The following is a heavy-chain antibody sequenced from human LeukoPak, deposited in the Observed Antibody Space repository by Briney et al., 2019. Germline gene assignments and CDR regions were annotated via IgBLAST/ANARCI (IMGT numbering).Heavy chain of an antibody. CDR1: GGSISSGDYY. V-gene: IGHV4-61*02. J-gene: IGHJ4*02. Sequence: SETVSLTCTVSGGSISSGDYYWTWIRQPAGKGLEWIGRICTSGSTNTQYNPSLKSRVTMSVDTSKNYFSLKLSSVTAADTAVYYCARGDCSGGSCYHLDCWGQGTLVTLSS. D-gene: IGHD2-15*01. CDR3: ARGDCSGGSCYHLDC. CDR2: ICTSGST.